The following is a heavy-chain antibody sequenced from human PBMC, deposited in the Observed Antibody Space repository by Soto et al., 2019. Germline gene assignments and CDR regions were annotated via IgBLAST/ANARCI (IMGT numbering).Heavy chain of an antibody. J-gene: IGHJ6*02. CDR3: ARGRDEYKLGNV. D-gene: IGHD1-1*01. V-gene: IGHV4-39*01. CDR1: GGSISSSSYY. Sequence: QLQLQESGPGLVKPSETLSLTCTVSGGSISSSSYYWGWIRQPPGKGLEWIGSIYYSGSTYYNPSLKSRVTISVDTPKNQFSLRLTSLTAADTAVYYCARGRDEYKLGNVWGHGTTVTVSS. CDR2: IYYSGST.